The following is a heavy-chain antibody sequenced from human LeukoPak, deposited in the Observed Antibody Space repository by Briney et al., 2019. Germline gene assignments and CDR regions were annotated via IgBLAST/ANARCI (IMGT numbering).Heavy chain of an antibody. V-gene: IGHV3-48*04. CDR2: ISSSSSTI. Sequence: GGSLRLSCAASGFTFSSYSMNWVRQAPGKGLEWVSYISSSSSTIYYADSVKGRFTISRDNAKNSLYLQMNSLRAEDTAVYYCARDLHSGSYEDAFDIWGQGTMVTVSS. J-gene: IGHJ3*02. CDR3: ARDLHSGSYEDAFDI. CDR1: GFTFSSYS. D-gene: IGHD1-26*01.